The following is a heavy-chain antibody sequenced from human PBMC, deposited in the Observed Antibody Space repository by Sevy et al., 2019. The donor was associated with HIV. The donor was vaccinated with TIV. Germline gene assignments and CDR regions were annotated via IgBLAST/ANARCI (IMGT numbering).Heavy chain of an antibody. J-gene: IGHJ4*02. V-gene: IGHV3-7*01. Sequence: GGSLRLSCAASGFTFTDYWMSWVRQTPGKGLEWVATIKQDESEKYYVHSVKGRFAISRDNGKNSVSLQMNGLRAEDTALYYCAREVGGYNWRPYYFDSWGQGTLVTVSS. CDR1: GFTFTDYW. CDR2: IKQDESEK. D-gene: IGHD5-12*01. CDR3: AREVGGYNWRPYYFDS.